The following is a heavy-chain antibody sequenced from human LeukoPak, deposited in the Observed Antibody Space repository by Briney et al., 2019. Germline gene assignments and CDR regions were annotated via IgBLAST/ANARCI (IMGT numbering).Heavy chain of an antibody. J-gene: IGHJ4*02. Sequence: EASVKVSCKASGGTFSSYAISWVRQAPGQGLEWMGGIIPIFVTANCAQKFQGRVTITTDESTSTAYMELSSLRSEDTAVYYCARRQTYCGGDSYISDWGQGTLVTVSS. CDR1: GGTFSSYA. CDR3: ARRQTYCGGDSYISD. V-gene: IGHV1-69*05. D-gene: IGHD2-21*02. CDR2: IIPIFVTA.